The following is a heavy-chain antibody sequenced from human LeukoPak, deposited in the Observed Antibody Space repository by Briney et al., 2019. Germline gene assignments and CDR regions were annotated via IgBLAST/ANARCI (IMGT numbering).Heavy chain of an antibody. D-gene: IGHD4-23*01. Sequence: PSETLSLTCAVSGGAFSGYYWSWIRQPPGKGLEWIGEINHSGSTNYNPSLKSRVTISVDKSKNQFSLSLSSVTAADTALYYCARVYGGNRLDSWGQGTLVTVSS. V-gene: IGHV4-34*01. CDR3: ARVYGGNRLDS. CDR1: GGAFSGYY. CDR2: INHSGST. J-gene: IGHJ4*02.